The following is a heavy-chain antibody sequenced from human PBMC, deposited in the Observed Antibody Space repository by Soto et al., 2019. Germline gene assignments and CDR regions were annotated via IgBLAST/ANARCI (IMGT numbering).Heavy chain of an antibody. CDR2: ISGSGAGT. V-gene: IGHV3-23*01. Sequence: PGGSLRLSCAASGFTFSTYAMSWVRQAPGRGLEWVSSISGSGAGTYYADTVKGRFTISRDNSKDTLDLQMNSLRAEDTAVYYCAKIISGHNSGGFDYWGPGTLVTVSS. CDR1: GFTFSTYA. CDR3: AKIISGHNSGGFDY. D-gene: IGHD1-20*01. J-gene: IGHJ4*02.